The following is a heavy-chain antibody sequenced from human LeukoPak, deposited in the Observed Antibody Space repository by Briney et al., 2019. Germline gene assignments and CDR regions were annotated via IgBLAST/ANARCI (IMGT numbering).Heavy chain of an antibody. J-gene: IGHJ4*02. V-gene: IGHV3-9*01. Sequence: GGSLRLSCAASGFTFDDYAMHWVRQAPGKGLEWVAGINWNSGSKDYAESVKGRFTISRDKAKNSLYLQMNSLRAEDTAFYYCAKDIGRGSGSYYHGDYWGPGTLVTVSS. CDR1: GFTFDDYA. CDR3: AKDIGRGSGSYYHGDY. CDR2: INWNSGSK. D-gene: IGHD3-10*01.